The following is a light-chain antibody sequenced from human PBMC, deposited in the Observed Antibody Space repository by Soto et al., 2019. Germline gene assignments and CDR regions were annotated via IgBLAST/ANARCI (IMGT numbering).Light chain of an antibody. CDR1: QSVDSSF. V-gene: IGKV3-20*01. CDR3: QQYVSSVT. J-gene: IGKJ1*01. CDR2: GAS. Sequence: DIVLTQSPGSLSLSPGERATLSCRASQSVDSSFFAWYQQKPGQAPRLLLYGASKRATGTPDRFSGSGSGTDFTLTITRLEPEDFAVYYCQQYVSSVTFGQGTKVEIK.